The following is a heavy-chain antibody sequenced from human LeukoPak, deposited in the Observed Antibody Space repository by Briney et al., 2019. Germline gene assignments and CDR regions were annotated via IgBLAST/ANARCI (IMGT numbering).Heavy chain of an antibody. CDR1: GGAISSGGYY. Sequence: SETLSLTCTVSGGAISSGGYYCSWIRQHPERGPEWIGHMFYSGGTYYNPSLKSRVSMSVDTSQNHFSLKLTSVTAADTAVYYCARGDPLRYWGQGIRVTVSS. J-gene: IGHJ4*02. CDR2: MFYSGGT. D-gene: IGHD3-16*02. CDR3: ARGDPLRY. V-gene: IGHV4-31*03.